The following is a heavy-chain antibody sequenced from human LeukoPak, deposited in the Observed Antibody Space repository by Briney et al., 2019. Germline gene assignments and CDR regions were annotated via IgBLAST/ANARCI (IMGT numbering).Heavy chain of an antibody. V-gene: IGHV3-66*01. CDR3: ARGRRITIFGVVIGPFDY. CDR1: GFTVSSNY. Sequence: GGSLRLSCAASGFTVSSNYMSWVRQAPGKGLEWVSVIYSGGNTYYADSVKGRLTISRDNSKNTLYLQMNSLRAEDTAVYYCARGRRITIFGVVIGPFDYWGQGTLVTVSS. J-gene: IGHJ4*02. CDR2: IYSGGNT. D-gene: IGHD3-3*01.